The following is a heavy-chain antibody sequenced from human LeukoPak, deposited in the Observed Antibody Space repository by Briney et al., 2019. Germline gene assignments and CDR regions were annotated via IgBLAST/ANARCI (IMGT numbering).Heavy chain of an antibody. CDR2: IKSKGGGGTT. CDR1: GFTLTNAW. CDR3: TTDLPTLGSGEMDY. Sequence: PGGSLRLSCAASGFTLTNAWMSWVRQAPGKGLEWVVRIKSKGGGGTTDYAAPVKGRFTISRDDSKNTLYLQMNSLKTEDTAVYYCTTDLPTLGSGEMDYWGQGTLVTVSS. J-gene: IGHJ4*02. D-gene: IGHD3-10*01. V-gene: IGHV3-15*01.